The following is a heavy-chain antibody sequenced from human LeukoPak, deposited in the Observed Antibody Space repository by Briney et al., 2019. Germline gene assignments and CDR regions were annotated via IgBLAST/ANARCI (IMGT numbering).Heavy chain of an antibody. Sequence: GGSLSLSCAASGFSFSDYYMTWFRQAPGKGLVWVSRINHDGSSTNYADSVKGRFTISRDNAKNTVYLQMNSLRAENTAVYYCVRDWGYDSSGYWQKYFDTWGQGTLVTVSS. CDR3: VRDWGYDSSGYWQKYFDT. D-gene: IGHD3-22*01. J-gene: IGHJ4*02. CDR2: INHDGSST. CDR1: GFSFSDYY. V-gene: IGHV3-74*01.